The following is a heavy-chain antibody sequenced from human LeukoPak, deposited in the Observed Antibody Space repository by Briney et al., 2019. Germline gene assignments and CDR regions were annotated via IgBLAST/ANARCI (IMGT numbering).Heavy chain of an antibody. CDR1: GGSISSYY. J-gene: IGHJ3*02. CDR3: AKVKGNGISMIVEVSKGAFDI. CDR2: IYTSGST. V-gene: IGHV4-4*07. D-gene: IGHD3-22*01. Sequence: SETLSLTCTVSGGSISSYYWSWIRQPAGKGLEWIGRIYTSGSTNYNPSLKSRVTMSVDTSKNQFSLKLSSVTAADTAVYYCAKVKGNGISMIVEVSKGAFDIWGQGTMVTVSS.